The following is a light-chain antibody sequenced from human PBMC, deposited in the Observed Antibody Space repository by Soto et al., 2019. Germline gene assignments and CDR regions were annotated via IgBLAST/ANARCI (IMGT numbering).Light chain of an antibody. Sequence: QPVLTQSPSASASLGASVKLTCTLSSAHSNYAIAWHQQRPEKGPQYLMKLNSDGSHSKGDGIPDRFSGSSSGAERSLTISSLQSEDEADYYCQTWGTDSWVFGAGTKLPVL. J-gene: IGLJ3*02. CDR2: LNSDGSH. CDR3: QTWGTDSWV. CDR1: SAHSNYA. V-gene: IGLV4-69*01.